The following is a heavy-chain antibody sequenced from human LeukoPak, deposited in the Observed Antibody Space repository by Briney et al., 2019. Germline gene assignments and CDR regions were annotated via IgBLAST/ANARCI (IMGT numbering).Heavy chain of an antibody. CDR1: GGSISSSSYY. J-gene: IGHJ4*02. Sequence: SETLSLTCTVSGGSISSSSYYWGWIRQPPGKGLEWIGSIYYSGSTYYNPSLKSRVTISVDTSKNQFSLKLSSVTAADTAVYHCARRGDYDSSGYYYLYYFDYWGQGTLVTVSS. CDR2: IYYSGST. V-gene: IGHV4-39*01. CDR3: ARRGDYDSSGYYYLYYFDY. D-gene: IGHD3-22*01.